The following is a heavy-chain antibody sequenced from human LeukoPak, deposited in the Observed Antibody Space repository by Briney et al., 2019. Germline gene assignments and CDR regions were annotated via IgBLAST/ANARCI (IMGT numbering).Heavy chain of an antibody. CDR2: IYYSGNT. Sequence: SETLSLTCTVSGGSISSSSYYWGWIRQPPGKGREGIGSIYYSGNTYYNPSLNSRVTISADTTNNKLSLKLSSVPAADTAVYYCARLGCSSTSCYALRDFGYWGQGTLVTVSS. D-gene: IGHD2-2*01. V-gene: IGHV4-39*01. CDR3: ARLGCSSTSCYALRDFGY. CDR1: GGSISSSSYY. J-gene: IGHJ4*02.